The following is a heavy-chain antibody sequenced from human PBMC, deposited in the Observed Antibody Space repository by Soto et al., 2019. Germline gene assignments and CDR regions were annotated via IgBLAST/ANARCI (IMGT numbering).Heavy chain of an antibody. CDR1: GFSLSTSGVG. CDR2: IYWDDDK. Sequence: SGPTLVNPTQTLTLTCTFSGFSLSTSGVGVGWIRQPPGKALEWLALIYWDDDKRYSPSLKSRFIITKDTFKNQVVLTMTNKDTVNTATFSCAHTQYYDFWSGYFDYGGQGPRVTVPS. D-gene: IGHD3-3*01. CDR3: AHTQYYDFWSGYFDY. V-gene: IGHV2-5*02. J-gene: IGHJ4*02.